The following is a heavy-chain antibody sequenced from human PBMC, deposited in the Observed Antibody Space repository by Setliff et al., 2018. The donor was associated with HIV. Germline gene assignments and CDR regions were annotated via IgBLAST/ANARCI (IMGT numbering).Heavy chain of an antibody. CDR2: FNPEDGKT. CDR3: TTGLPLFCSGGSCLFDF. J-gene: IGHJ4*02. CDR1: GFTLTELS. D-gene: IGHD2-15*01. V-gene: IGHV1-24*01. Sequence: VASVKVSCKVSGFTLTELSMHWVRQAPGKGLEWMGSFNPEDGKTIYAQKFQGRVTMIEDTSTDTAYMELSSLRYEDTAVYYCTTGLPLFCSGGSCLFDFWGQGTLVTVSS.